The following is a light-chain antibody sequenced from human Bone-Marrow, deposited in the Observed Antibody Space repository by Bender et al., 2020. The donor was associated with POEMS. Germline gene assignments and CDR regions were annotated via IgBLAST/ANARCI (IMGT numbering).Light chain of an antibody. CDR1: KLRYTS. CDR3: QAWDSGTVV. J-gene: IGLJ2*01. CDR2: QDN. Sequence: SDLTQPPSLSVSPGQTASITCSGDKLRYTSTCWYQHKPGQSPVLVIYQDNKRPSGIPERFSGSNFGSTATLTISGTLPVDEADYFCQAWDSGTVVFGGGTKLTVL. V-gene: IGLV3-1*01.